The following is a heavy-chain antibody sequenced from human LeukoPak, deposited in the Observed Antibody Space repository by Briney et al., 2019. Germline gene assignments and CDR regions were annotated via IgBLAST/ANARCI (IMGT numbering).Heavy chain of an antibody. CDR3: ARGENWNYVAFHYYYMDV. D-gene: IGHD1-7*01. CDR2: IIPIFGTA. CDR1: GGTFSSYT. V-gene: IGHV1-69*06. Sequence: ASVKVSCKASGGTFSSYTISWVRQAPGQGLEWMGGIIPIFGTANYAQKFQGRVTITADKSTSTAYMELSSLRSEDTAVYYCARGENWNYVAFHYYYMDVWGKGTTVTVSS. J-gene: IGHJ6*03.